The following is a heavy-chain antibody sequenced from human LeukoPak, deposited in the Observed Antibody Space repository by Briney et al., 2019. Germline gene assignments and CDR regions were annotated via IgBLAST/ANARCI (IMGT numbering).Heavy chain of an antibody. CDR3: ARDYGRSRDYGMDV. Sequence: PGGSLRLSCAASGFTFSSYWMHWVRQAPGKGLVWVSRINSDGSSTTYADSVKGRFTISRDNAKNTLYLQMNSLRAEDTAVYFCARDYGRSRDYGMDVRGQGTTVTVSS. CDR1: GFTFSSYW. CDR2: INSDGSST. V-gene: IGHV3-74*01. J-gene: IGHJ6*02. D-gene: IGHD3-10*01.